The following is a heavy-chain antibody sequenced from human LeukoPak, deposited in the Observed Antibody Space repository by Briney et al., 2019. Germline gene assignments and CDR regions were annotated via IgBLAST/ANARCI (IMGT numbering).Heavy chain of an antibody. J-gene: IGHJ4*02. V-gene: IGHV3-33*01. CDR1: GFTFSDSG. D-gene: IGHD3-16*01. CDR2: IWYGGINK. CDR3: ARIMIALPGLPDS. Sequence: GGSLRLSCVVSGFTFSDSGMHWVRQAPGKGLEWVAVIWYGGINKNYADSVKGRFTISRDNSKNTVYLQMNSLRAEDTAVYYCARIMIALPGLPDSWGQGTLVTVSS.